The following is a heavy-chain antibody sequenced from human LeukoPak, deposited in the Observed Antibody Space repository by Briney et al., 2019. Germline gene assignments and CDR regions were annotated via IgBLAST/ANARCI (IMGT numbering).Heavy chain of an antibody. J-gene: IGHJ4*02. CDR3: AREISRRDQPFDY. CDR2: ISTSGRII. Sequence: SGGSLRLSCGGSGFTFSSYSMNWVRQAPGKGLEWVSFISTSGRIIYYADSVKGRFTISRDNAKNSLYLQMNSLRDEDTAVYYCAREISRRDQPFDYWGQGTLVTVSS. CDR1: GFTFSSYS. D-gene: IGHD1-14*01. V-gene: IGHV3-48*02.